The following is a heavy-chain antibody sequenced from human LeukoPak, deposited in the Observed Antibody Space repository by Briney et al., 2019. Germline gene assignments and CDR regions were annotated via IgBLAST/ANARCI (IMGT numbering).Heavy chain of an antibody. V-gene: IGHV3-23*01. CDR1: GFTFRGYA. CDR2: ISGGGDTT. Sequence: GGSLRLSCAASGFTFRGYAMSWVRQAPGKGLQWVSAISGGGDTTYYADSAKGRFTISRDNSKNTVYLQMTSLRAEDSAVYYCAKPFCNGGVCYVNFFDYWGQGTQLTVSS. CDR3: AKPFCNGGVCYVNFFDY. D-gene: IGHD2-8*02. J-gene: IGHJ4*02.